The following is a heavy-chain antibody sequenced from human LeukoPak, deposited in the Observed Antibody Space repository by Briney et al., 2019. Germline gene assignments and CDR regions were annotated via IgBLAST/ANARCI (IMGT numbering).Heavy chain of an antibody. CDR2: FSNSGET. CDR3: AKDLIAGDGIWLTDY. D-gene: IGHD3-9*01. V-gene: IGHV3-23*01. Sequence: GGSLRLSCAASGFTFSTYAMAWVRQAPGKGLEWVSAFSNSGETHYADSVKGRFTISRDNSKNTLYLQMNSLTAEDTAVYYCAKDLIAGDGIWLTDYWGQGTLVTVSS. CDR1: GFTFSTYA. J-gene: IGHJ4*02.